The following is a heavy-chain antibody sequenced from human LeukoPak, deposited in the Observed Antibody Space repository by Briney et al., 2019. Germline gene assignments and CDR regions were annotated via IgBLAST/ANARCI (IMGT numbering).Heavy chain of an antibody. V-gene: IGHV1-69*13. D-gene: IGHD6-13*01. Sequence: ASVKVSCKASGGTFSSYSISWVRQAPGQGLEWMGGIVPIFGTADYAQKFQGRVTITADESTSTAYMELSSLRSEDTAVYYCARVSSSWPYYYMDVWGKGTTVTISS. CDR3: ARVSSSWPYYYMDV. CDR1: GGTFSSYS. J-gene: IGHJ6*03. CDR2: IVPIFGTA.